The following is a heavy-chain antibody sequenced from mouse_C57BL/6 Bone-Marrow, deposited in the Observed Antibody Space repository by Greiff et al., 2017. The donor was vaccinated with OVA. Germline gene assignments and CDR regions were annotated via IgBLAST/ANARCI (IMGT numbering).Heavy chain of an antibody. V-gene: IGHV1-62-3*01. CDR3: ARGTGYDGFAY. D-gene: IGHD2-2*01. J-gene: IGHJ3*01. CDR2: IDPNSGGT. CDR1: GYTFTSYW. Sequence: VQLQQPGAELVKPGASVKLSCKASGYTFTSYWMHWVKQRPGRGLEWIGRIDPNSGGTKYNEKFKGKATLTADKSSSTAYMQLNSLTSEDSAVYFCARGTGYDGFAYWGQGTLVTVSA.